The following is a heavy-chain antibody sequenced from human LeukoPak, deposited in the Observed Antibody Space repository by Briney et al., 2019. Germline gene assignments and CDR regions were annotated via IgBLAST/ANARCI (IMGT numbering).Heavy chain of an antibody. Sequence: GASVNVSCTASGGTFSSYAISWVRQAPGQGLEWMGGIIPIFGTANYAQKFQGRVTITADESTSTAYMELSSLRSEDTAVYYCARVKGSYCSGGSCYRYYYYGMDVWGQGTTVTVSS. V-gene: IGHV1-69*13. D-gene: IGHD2-15*01. CDR1: GGTFSSYA. CDR2: IIPIFGTA. CDR3: ARVKGSYCSGGSCYRYYYYGMDV. J-gene: IGHJ6*02.